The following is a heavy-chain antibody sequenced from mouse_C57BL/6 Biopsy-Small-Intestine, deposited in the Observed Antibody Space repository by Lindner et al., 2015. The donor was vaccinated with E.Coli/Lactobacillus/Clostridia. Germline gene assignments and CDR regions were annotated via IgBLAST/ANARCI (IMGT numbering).Heavy chain of an antibody. D-gene: IGHD1-1*02. J-gene: IGHJ4*01. CDR1: GYTLTGYY. Sequence: SVKVSCKSAGYTLTGYYVHWVRQAPGQGLEWMGWISSYSANTQYAQRFQGRVAMTTDTSTNTAYMELGDLRSDDTAMYYCARWTASMAQGDYWGQGTLVTVSS. CDR3: ARWTASMAQGDY. V-gene: IGHV1-66*01. CDR2: ISSYSANT.